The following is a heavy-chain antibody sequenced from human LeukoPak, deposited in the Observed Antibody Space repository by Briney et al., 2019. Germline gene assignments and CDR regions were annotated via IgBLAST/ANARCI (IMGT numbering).Heavy chain of an antibody. V-gene: IGHV1-2*02. D-gene: IGHD6-6*01. CDR2: INPNSGGT. CDR3: AIGVAARPYYFDY. Sequence: ASVKVSCKTSGYTFTDYYIHWVRQAPGQGLEWMGWINPNSGGTNYAQKFQGRVTMTRDTSISTAYMELSRLRSDDTAVYYCAIGVAARPYYFDYWGQGTLVTVSS. J-gene: IGHJ4*02. CDR1: GYTFTDYY.